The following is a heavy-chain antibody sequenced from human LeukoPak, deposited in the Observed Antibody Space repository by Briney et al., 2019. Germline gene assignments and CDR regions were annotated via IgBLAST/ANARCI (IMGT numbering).Heavy chain of an antibody. CDR3: AKALNYWYFDL. V-gene: IGHV3-23*01. J-gene: IGHJ2*01. CDR2: SGGDGGST. CDR1: GFTLTGSD. Sequence: RGSLRHSRAQPGFTLTGSDMCCVPATPGERLEWVSASGGDGGSTYADSVKGRFTISRDNSNNSLYLQMNSLRAEDTATYYCAKALNYWYFDLWGRGNLVTVSS.